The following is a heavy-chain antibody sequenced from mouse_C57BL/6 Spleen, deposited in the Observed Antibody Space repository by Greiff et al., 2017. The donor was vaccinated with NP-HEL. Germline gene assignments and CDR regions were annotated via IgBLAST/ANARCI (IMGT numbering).Heavy chain of an antibody. CDR2: INPNYGTT. Sequence: EVKLMESGPELVKPGASVKISCKASGYSFTDYNMNWVKQSNGKSLEWIGVINPNYGTTSYNQKFKGKATLTVDQSSSTAYMQLNSLTSEDSAVYYCARSKSSSRDFDVWGTGTTVTVSS. CDR1: GYSFTDYN. CDR3: ARSKSSSRDFDV. J-gene: IGHJ1*03. V-gene: IGHV1-39*01. D-gene: IGHD1-1*01.